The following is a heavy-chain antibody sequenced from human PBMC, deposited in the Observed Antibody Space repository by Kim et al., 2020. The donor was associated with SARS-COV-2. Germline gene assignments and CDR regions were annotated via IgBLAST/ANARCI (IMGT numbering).Heavy chain of an antibody. J-gene: IGHJ5*02. V-gene: IGHV3-66*01. Sequence: YYADSVKGRFTISRDNSKNTLYLQMNSLRAEDTAVYYCARGPGYYDSSGSWGQGTLVTVSS. CDR3: ARGPGYYDSSGS. D-gene: IGHD3-22*01.